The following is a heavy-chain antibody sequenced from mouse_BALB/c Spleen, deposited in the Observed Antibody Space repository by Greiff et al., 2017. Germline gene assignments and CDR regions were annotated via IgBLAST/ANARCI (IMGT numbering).Heavy chain of an antibody. Sequence: EVQLQESGPGLVKPSQSLSLTCTVTGYSITSDYAWNWIRQFPGNKLEWMGYISYSGSTSYNPSLKSRISITRDTSKNQFFLQLNSVTTEDTATYYGAIHYYGSRGYFDYWGQGTTLTVSS. CDR2: ISYSGST. J-gene: IGHJ2*01. V-gene: IGHV3-2*02. CDR1: GYSITSDYA. D-gene: IGHD1-1*01. CDR3: AIHYYGSRGYFDY.